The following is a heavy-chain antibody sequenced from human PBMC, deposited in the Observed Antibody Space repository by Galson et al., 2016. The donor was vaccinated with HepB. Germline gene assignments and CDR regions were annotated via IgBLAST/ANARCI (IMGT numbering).Heavy chain of an antibody. D-gene: IGHD2-15*01. CDR1: GFIFSSLW. CDR2: IKQDGSAI. Sequence: SLRLSCAASGFIFSSLWMSWVRQAPGEGLEWVAKIKQDGSAIKYVDSVEGRFTISRDNAKNSRYLQMNNLRAGDTAVYYCVKFYCSSGSCYLDYWGQGTLVTVSS. CDR3: VKFYCSSGSCYLDY. V-gene: IGHV3-7*01. J-gene: IGHJ4*02.